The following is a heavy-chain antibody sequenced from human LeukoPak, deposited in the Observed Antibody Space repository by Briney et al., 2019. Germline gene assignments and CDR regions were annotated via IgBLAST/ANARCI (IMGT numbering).Heavy chain of an antibody. CDR3: ASALYDSSGYYGLSDYYYGMDV. CDR2: INPNSGGT. CDR1: GYTFTGYD. D-gene: IGHD3-22*01. J-gene: IGHJ6*02. V-gene: IGHV1-2*02. Sequence: ASVKISCKASGYTFTGYDMHWVRQAPGQGIEWMGWINPNSGGTNYAQKFQGRVTMTRDTSISTAYMELSRLRSDDTAVYYCASALYDSSGYYGLSDYYYGMDVWGQGTTVTVSS.